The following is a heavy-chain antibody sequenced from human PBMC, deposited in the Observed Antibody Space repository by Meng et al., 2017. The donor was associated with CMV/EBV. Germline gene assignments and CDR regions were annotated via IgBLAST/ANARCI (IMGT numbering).Heavy chain of an antibody. V-gene: IGHV3-30*02. J-gene: IGHJ5*02. CDR2: IRYDGSNK. Sequence: GESLKISCAASGFTFSSYGMHWVRQAPGKGLEWVAFIRYDGSNKYYADSVKGRFTISRDNSKNTLYLQMNSLRAEDTAVYYCAKWGHSGYDPWGQGTLVTVS. CDR3: AKWGHSGYDP. D-gene: IGHD5-12*01. CDR1: GFTFSSYG.